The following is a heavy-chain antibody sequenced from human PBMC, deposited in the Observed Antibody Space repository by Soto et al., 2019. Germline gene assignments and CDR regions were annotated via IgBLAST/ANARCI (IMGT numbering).Heavy chain of an antibody. V-gene: IGHV3-48*01. J-gene: IGHJ4*02. CDR1: GFTFSSYT. Sequence: GGSLRLSCAASGFTFSSYTMNWVRQAPGKGLEWVSYISSSSSTIYYADSLKSRFTISRDNAKNSLYLQMNSLRAEDTAVYYCARDICSGGSCYGGFDLWGQGTLVTVSS. CDR2: ISSSSSTI. D-gene: IGHD2-15*01. CDR3: ARDICSGGSCYGGFDL.